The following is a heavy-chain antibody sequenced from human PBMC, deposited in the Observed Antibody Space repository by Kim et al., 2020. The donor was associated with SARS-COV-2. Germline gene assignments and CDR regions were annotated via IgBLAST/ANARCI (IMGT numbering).Heavy chain of an antibody. V-gene: IGHV4-59*13. CDR3: ATDSTSDIHPSYYGMDV. D-gene: IGHD3-9*01. CDR1: HGSITSYE. Sequence: SETLSLTCTVSHGSITSYEWSWVRQPPGKGLEWIGYTHYSGRNNYNPSLKSRVTMSIDTSNNQLSLKLYSVTAADTAVYFCATDSTSDIHPSYYGMDVWGQGTTVTVSS. J-gene: IGHJ6*02. CDR2: THYSGRN.